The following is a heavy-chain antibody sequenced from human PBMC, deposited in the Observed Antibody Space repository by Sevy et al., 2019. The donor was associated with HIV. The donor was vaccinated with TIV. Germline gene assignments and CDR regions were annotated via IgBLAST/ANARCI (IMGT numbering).Heavy chain of an antibody. V-gene: IGHV3-9*01. CDR2: ISWDSNAM. CDR1: GFTFDDYA. D-gene: IGHD5-18*01. CDR3: AKDKGYSYGSYGMDV. Sequence: GGSLRLSCAASGFTFDDYAMHWVRQAPGKGLEWVSGISWDSNAMGYADSLRGRFTISRDNAKNSLYLQMNSLRAEDTALYYCAKDKGYSYGSYGMDVWGQGTTVTVSS. J-gene: IGHJ6*02.